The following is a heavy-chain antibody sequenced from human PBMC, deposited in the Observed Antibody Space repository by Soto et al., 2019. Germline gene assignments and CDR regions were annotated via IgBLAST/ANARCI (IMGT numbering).Heavy chain of an antibody. CDR2: ISGSGGST. CDR1: GFTFSSYA. J-gene: IGHJ3*02. CDR3: AKCDYYDSSGYYSDYAFDI. Sequence: PGGSLRLSCAASGFTFSSYAMSWVRQAPGKGLEWVSAISGSGGSTYYADSVKGRFTISRDNSKNTLYLQMNSLRAEDTAVYYCAKCDYYDSSGYYSDYAFDIWGQGTMVTVSS. V-gene: IGHV3-23*01. D-gene: IGHD3-22*01.